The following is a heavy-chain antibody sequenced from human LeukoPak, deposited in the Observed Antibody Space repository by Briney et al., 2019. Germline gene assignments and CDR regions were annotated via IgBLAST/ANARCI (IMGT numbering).Heavy chain of an antibody. D-gene: IGHD3-22*01. V-gene: IGHV4-59*01. Sequence: SETLSLTCTVSGGSISSYYWSWIRHPPGKGLVWSGYIYYSGSTNYNPSLKSRVTISVDTSKNQFSLKLSSMTAADTAVYYCARGYYDSSGYYQSIWGQGTMVTVSS. J-gene: IGHJ3*02. CDR3: ARGYYDSSGYYQSI. CDR2: IYYSGST. CDR1: GGSISSYY.